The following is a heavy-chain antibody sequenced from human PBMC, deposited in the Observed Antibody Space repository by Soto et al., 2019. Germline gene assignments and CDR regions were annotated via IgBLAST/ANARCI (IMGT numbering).Heavy chain of an antibody. CDR3: ARDDHGGVAGPI. D-gene: IGHD6-19*01. CDR2: ISYDGSNK. J-gene: IGHJ4*02. CDR1: GFTFSSYA. Sequence: QVQLVESGGGVVQPGRSLRLSCAASGFTFSSYAMHWVRQAPGKGLEWVAVISYDGSNKYYADSVKGRFTISRDNSKNTLYLQMNSLRAEDTAVYYCARDDHGGVAGPIWGQGTLVTVSS. V-gene: IGHV3-30-3*01.